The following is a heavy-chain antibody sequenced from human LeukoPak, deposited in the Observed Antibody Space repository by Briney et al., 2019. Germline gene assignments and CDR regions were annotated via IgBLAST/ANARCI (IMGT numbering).Heavy chain of an antibody. Sequence: GESLKISFQGSGYTFTNYWIGWVRQMPGKGLECMGIIYPGDSDTRYSPSFQGQVTMSADKSISTAYLQWSSLKASDTAIYYCARHGGGFDLWGQGTLVTVSS. CDR2: IYPGDSDT. CDR3: ARHGGGFDL. D-gene: IGHD5-12*01. V-gene: IGHV5-51*01. J-gene: IGHJ4*02. CDR1: GYTFTNYW.